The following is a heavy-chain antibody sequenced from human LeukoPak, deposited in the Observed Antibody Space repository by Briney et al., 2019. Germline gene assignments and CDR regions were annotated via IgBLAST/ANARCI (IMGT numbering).Heavy chain of an antibody. V-gene: IGHV3-15*01. CDR2: IKSKTDGGTT. J-gene: IGHJ4*02. CDR3: TTDSGSYYGAHYFDY. CDR1: GFTFSNAW. D-gene: IGHD1-26*01. Sequence: GGSLRLSCAASGFTFSNAWMSWVRQAPGKGLEWVGRIKSKTDGGTTDYAAPVKGRFTISRDDSKNTLYLQMNSLKTEDTAVYYCTTDSGSYYGAHYFDYWGQGTLVTVSS.